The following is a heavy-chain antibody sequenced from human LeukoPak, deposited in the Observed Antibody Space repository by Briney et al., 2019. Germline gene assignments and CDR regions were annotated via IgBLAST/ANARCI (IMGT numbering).Heavy chain of an antibody. D-gene: IGHD7-27*01. CDR3: ARDKMTGDSYFDY. CDR2: ISSSGSTI. CDR1: GFTFSSYS. V-gene: IGHV3-48*01. Sequence: GGSLRLSCAASGFTFSSYSMNWVRQAPGKGLEWISYISSSGSTINYADSVKGRFTISRDSAKNSLLLQTDGLRAEDAAVYYCARDKMTGDSYFDYWGQGTLVTVSS. J-gene: IGHJ4*02.